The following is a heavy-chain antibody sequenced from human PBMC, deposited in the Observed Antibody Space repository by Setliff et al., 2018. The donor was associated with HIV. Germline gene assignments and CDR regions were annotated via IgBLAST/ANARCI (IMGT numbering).Heavy chain of an antibody. D-gene: IGHD4-17*01. CDR1: GGSVSNYY. V-gene: IGHV4-30-2*05. Sequence: PSETLSLTCTVSGGSVSNYYWTWIRQPPGKGLEWIGYIYHRGSTYYNPSLKSRVTISIDTSNNQISLRLSSVTAADTAMYYCVRDDYGYNGKGFDYWGPGTLVTVSS. J-gene: IGHJ4*02. CDR3: VRDDYGYNGKGFDY. CDR2: IYHRGST.